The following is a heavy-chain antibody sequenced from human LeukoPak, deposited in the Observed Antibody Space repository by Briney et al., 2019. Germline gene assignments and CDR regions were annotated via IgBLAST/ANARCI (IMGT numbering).Heavy chain of an antibody. V-gene: IGHV3-21*01. Sequence: GGSLRLSCAASGFTLSSYSMNWVRQAPGKGLEWVSSISSSSSYIYYADSVKGRFTISRDNAKNSLYLQMNSLRAEDTAVYYCASLGDSGSYDYWGQGTLVTVSS. CDR3: ASLGDSGSYDY. J-gene: IGHJ4*02. D-gene: IGHD1-26*01. CDR1: GFTLSSYS. CDR2: ISSSSSYI.